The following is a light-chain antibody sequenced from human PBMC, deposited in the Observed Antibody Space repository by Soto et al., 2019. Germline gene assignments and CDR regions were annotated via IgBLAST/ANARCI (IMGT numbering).Light chain of an antibody. CDR2: LNSDGSH. CDR1: SGHSSYA. CDR3: ETWGTGIHV. Sequence: QSVLTQSPSASASLGASVKLTCTRSSGHSSYAIAWHQQQPEKGTRYLMKLNSDGSHSKGDEIPDRFSGSSSGAERYLTIPTLQSDDEADYYCETWGTGIHVFGTGTKLTVL. J-gene: IGLJ1*01. V-gene: IGLV4-69*01.